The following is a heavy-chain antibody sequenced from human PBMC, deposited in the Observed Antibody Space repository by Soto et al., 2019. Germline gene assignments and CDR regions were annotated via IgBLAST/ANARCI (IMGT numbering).Heavy chain of an antibody. CDR1: GFTFSDYY. V-gene: IGHV3-11*01. D-gene: IGHD6-13*01. CDR3: ASPNHISRSWYGGAPSRYQYYGLDV. CDR2: ISSSGGTI. Sequence: QVQLVESGGGLVKPGGSLRLSCAASGFTFSDYYMSWIRQAPGKGLEWLSYISSSGGTIYYADSVKGRFTISRDNAKNSLFLQMNRLGAEDTAVYYCASPNHISRSWYGGAPSRYQYYGLDVWGQGTTVTVSS. J-gene: IGHJ6*02.